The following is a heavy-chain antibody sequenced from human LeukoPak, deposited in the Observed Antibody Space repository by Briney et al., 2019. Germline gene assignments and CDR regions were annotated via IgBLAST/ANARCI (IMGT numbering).Heavy chain of an antibody. J-gene: IGHJ4*02. CDR3: AKDQEGYHRPIDY. D-gene: IGHD5-24*01. CDR2: ISASGGTK. V-gene: IGHV3-23*01. CDR1: GLTFNIYD. Sequence: GGSLSLSCAPSGLTFNIYDMQWVRHPPGGGLECVSVISASGGTKDYADAVRGRFTVSKYNSRNTLFLQMNSLRAEDTAIYYCAKDQEGYHRPIDYWGQGTLVTVSS.